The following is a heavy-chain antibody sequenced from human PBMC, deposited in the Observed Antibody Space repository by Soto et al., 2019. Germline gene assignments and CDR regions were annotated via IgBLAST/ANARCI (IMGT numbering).Heavy chain of an antibody. J-gene: IGHJ4*02. CDR2: ISAYNGNT. Sequence: QVQLVQSGAEVKKPGASVKVSCKASGYTFTSYGISWVRQAPGQGLEWMGWISAYNGNTNYAQKLQGRVTMTTDTSTSTGYMELRSLRSDDTAVYYCARDPGGYSGYEHVFDYWGQGTLVTVSS. D-gene: IGHD5-12*01. CDR1: GYTFTSYG. V-gene: IGHV1-18*01. CDR3: ARDPGGYSGYEHVFDY.